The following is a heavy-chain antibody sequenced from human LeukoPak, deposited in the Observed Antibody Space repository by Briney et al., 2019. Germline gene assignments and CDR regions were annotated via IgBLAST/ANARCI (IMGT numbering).Heavy chain of an antibody. V-gene: IGHV4-34*01. D-gene: IGHD4-23*01. CDR3: ARINEDGDNGGWFDP. Sequence: SETLSLTCAVNGGSFSDYYWSWIRQAPGMRLEWIGEIHHSGITNCNPSLKSRVIMALDTSKNQISLKVTSVTAADTAIYYCARINEDGDNGGWFDPWGQGTLVAVSA. CDR1: GGSFSDYY. CDR2: IHHSGIT. J-gene: IGHJ5*02.